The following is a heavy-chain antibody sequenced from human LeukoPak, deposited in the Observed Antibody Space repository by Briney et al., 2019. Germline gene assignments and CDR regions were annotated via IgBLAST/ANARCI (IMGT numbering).Heavy chain of an antibody. D-gene: IGHD4-23*01. V-gene: IGHV1-8*01. CDR2: MNPNSGNT. Sequence: ASVKVSRKASGYTFTSYDINWVRQATGQGLEWMGWMNPNSGNTGCAQKFQGRVTMTRNTSISTAYMELSSLRSEDTAVYYCASGIKYGGNSFDYWGQGTLVTVSS. CDR1: GYTFTSYD. J-gene: IGHJ4*02. CDR3: ASGIKYGGNSFDY.